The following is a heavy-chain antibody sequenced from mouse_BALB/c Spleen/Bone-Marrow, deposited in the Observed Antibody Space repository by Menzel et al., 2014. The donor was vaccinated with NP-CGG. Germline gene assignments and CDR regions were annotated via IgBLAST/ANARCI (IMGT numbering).Heavy chain of an antibody. Sequence: DVQLVESGGGLVQPGGSLRLSCTTSGFTFTDYYMSWVRQPPGKALEWLVFIRNKAYGYTTEYNASVRGRFTISRDNSQSILYLQMNTLRAEDSATYYCARFPMDYWGQGTSVTVSS. J-gene: IGHJ4*01. CDR2: IRNKAYGYTT. CDR1: GFTFTDYY. V-gene: IGHV7-3*02. CDR3: ARFPMDY.